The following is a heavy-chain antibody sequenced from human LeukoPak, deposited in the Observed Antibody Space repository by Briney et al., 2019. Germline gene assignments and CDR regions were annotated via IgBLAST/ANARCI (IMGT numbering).Heavy chain of an antibody. CDR2: IYTSGST. CDR3: ARDRYDILTGINWFDP. Sequence: SETLSLTCTVSGGFISSYYWSWIRQPAGKGLEWIGRIYTSGSTNYNPSLKSRVTMSVDTSKNQFSLKLSSVTAADTAVYYCARDRYDILTGINWFDPWGQGTLVTVSS. CDR1: GGFISSYY. V-gene: IGHV4-4*07. J-gene: IGHJ5*02. D-gene: IGHD3-9*01.